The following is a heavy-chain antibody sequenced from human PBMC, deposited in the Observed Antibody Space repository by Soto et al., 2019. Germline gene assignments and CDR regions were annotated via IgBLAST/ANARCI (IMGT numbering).Heavy chain of an antibody. CDR3: ARNIAVAAYFDY. V-gene: IGHV1-3*01. D-gene: IGHD6-19*01. J-gene: IGHJ4*02. CDR2: INAGNGNT. Sequence: ASVKVSCTASGYTFTSYAMHWVRQAPGQRLEWMGWINAGNGNTKYSQKFQGRVTITRDTSASTAYMELSSLRSEDTAVYYCARNIAVAAYFDYWGQGTLVTVSS. CDR1: GYTFTSYA.